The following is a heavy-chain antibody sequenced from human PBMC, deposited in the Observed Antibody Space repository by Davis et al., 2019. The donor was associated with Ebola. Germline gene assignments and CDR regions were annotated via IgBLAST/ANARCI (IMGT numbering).Heavy chain of an antibody. J-gene: IGHJ3*02. CDR2: IFHGGIT. CDR3: ARAPHFYDNSGYLRGAFDI. CDR1: GGSISSGGYF. V-gene: IGHV4-30-2*01. Sequence: MPSETLSLTCTVSGGSISSGGYFWNWIRQPPGKGLEWIGYIFHGGITSYKPSLQSRLTMSVDKSRNEFSLKLSSVTAADTAVYYCARAPHFYDNSGYLRGAFDIWGQGTMVTVSS. D-gene: IGHD3-22*01.